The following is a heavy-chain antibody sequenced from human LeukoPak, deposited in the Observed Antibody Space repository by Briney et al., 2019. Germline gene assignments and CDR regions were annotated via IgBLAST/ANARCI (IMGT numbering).Heavy chain of an antibody. CDR1: GGSISSGGYS. Sequence: PSQTPSLTCAVSGGSISSGGYSWSWIRQPPGKGLEWIGYIYHSGSTYYNPSLKSRVTISVDRSKNQFSLKLSSVTAADTAVYYCARGGILDFGDAQGPFDLWGRGTLVTVSS. D-gene: IGHD4-17*01. CDR3: ARGGILDFGDAQGPFDL. CDR2: IYHSGST. J-gene: IGHJ2*01. V-gene: IGHV4-30-2*01.